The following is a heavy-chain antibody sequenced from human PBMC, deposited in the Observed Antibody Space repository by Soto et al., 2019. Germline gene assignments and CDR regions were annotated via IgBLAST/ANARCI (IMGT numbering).Heavy chain of an antibody. V-gene: IGHV1-3*01. J-gene: IGHJ3*01. CDR3: ARDIRRVGPRGNYAFDV. CDR2: LNPDTGNT. CDR1: GFTFSDNL. D-gene: IGHD3-16*01. Sequence: QVQLVQSGAELKKPGASVNISCTASGFTFSDNLINWVRQVPGQGLEWMGCLNPDTGNTRYSETLKGRVTISRHQSASIAYLELSGLENEDTAIYFCARDIRRVGPRGNYAFDVWGQGTMITVSS.